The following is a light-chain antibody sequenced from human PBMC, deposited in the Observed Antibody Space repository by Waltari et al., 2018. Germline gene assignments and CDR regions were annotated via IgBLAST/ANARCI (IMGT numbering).Light chain of an antibody. J-gene: IGLJ2*01. Sequence: SYELTQPPSVSVSPGQTASITCSGDKLGDQYACWYQQKPGQSPLVVIYQDTKRPSGIHERFSGSNSGNTATLTISGTQAMDEADYYCQAWDSSTAVFGGGTKLTVL. CDR2: QDT. CDR3: QAWDSSTAV. CDR1: KLGDQY. V-gene: IGLV3-1*01.